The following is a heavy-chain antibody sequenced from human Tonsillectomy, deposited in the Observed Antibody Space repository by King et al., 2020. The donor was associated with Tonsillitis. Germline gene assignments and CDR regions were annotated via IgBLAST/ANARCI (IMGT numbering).Heavy chain of an antibody. V-gene: IGHV3-30-3*01. D-gene: IGHD3-10*01. Sequence: VQLVESGGGVVQPGRSLRLSCAASGFTFSSYPMHWVRQAPGKGLEWVAVISYDGSNKYYADSVKGRFTISRDNSKNTLYLQMNSLRAEDTAVYYCARDRDYYFYGMDVWGQGTTVTVSS. J-gene: IGHJ6*02. CDR2: ISYDGSNK. CDR1: GFTFSSYP. CDR3: ARDRDYYFYGMDV.